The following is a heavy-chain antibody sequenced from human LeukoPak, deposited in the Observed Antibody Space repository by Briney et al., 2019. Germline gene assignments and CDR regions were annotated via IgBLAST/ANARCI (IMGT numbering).Heavy chain of an antibody. J-gene: IGHJ4*02. CDR2: IKSRTDGGTT. V-gene: IGHV3-15*01. CDR3: TTVGYNGYSSN. Sequence: GGSLRLSCAASGFTFSNTWMSWVRQAPGKGLEWVGHIKSRTDGGTTDYAAPVKGRFTISRDDSKNMLYLQMNSLKTEDTAVYYCTTVGYNGYSSNWGQGTLVTVSS. CDR1: GFTFSNTW. D-gene: IGHD5-12*01.